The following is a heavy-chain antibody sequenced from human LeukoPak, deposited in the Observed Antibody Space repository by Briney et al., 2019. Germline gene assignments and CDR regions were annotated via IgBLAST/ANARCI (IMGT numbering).Heavy chain of an antibody. V-gene: IGHV3-30*18. CDR1: GFTFSSYG. D-gene: IGHD3-22*01. CDR3: AKDPPYYYDSSGYYYIEYYFDY. Sequence: GGSLRLSCAASGFTFSSYGMHWVRQAPGKGLEWVAVISYDVGKKYYADSVKGRFTISRDNSKNTLYLQMNSLRAEDTAVYYCAKDPPYYYDSSGYYYIEYYFDYWGQGTLVTVSS. J-gene: IGHJ4*02. CDR2: ISYDVGKK.